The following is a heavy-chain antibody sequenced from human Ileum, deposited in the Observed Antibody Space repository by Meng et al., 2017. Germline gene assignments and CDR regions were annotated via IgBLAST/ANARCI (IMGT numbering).Heavy chain of an antibody. CDR3: ARENYILDY. J-gene: IGHJ4*02. D-gene: IGHD1-7*01. CDR2: VEKDNSQT. CDR1: GFTFTKYW. V-gene: IGHV3-7*01. Sequence: GGSLRLSCVASGFTFTKYWMTWVRQSPGKGLEWVAVVEKDNSQTHYVDSVKGRFTISRDNAKNSVYLQMNNLRVEDTAVYYCARENYILDYWGLGTLVTVSS.